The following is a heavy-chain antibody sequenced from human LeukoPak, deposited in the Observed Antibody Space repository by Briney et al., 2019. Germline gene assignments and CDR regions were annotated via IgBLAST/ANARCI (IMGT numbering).Heavy chain of an antibody. J-gene: IGHJ4*02. CDR3: ARYSSSGKYYFDS. CDR1: GLSLSSYA. CDR2: LGGSGGSS. Sequence: PGGSLRLSRAASGLSLSSYAMSWVRQAPGKGLEWVSSLGGSGGSSYYADSVKGRFTISRDESRNTVYLQMNSLRAEDTAVYYCARYSSSGKYYFDSWGQGTLVTVSS. D-gene: IGHD6-13*01. V-gene: IGHV3-23*01.